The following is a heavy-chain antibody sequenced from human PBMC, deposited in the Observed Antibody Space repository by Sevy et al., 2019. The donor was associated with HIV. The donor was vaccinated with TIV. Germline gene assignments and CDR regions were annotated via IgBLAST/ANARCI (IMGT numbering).Heavy chain of an antibody. V-gene: IGHV3-23*01. CDR3: AKNHYELVSYFEH. J-gene: IGHJ1*01. D-gene: IGHD3-22*01. CDR1: RVSFTNPA. Sequence: GGSLRLSCSTSRVSFTNPAMSWLRQAPGKWLEWVASISGSGGTKYYAGSVRGRFSISRDDSEDTVYLQMSSLRAEDTAVYYCAKNHYELVSYFEHWGQGTLVTVSS. CDR2: ISGSGGTK.